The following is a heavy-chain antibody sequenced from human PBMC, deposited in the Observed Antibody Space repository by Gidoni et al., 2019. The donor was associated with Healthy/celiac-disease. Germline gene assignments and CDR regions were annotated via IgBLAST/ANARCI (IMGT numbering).Heavy chain of an antibody. V-gene: IGHV4-39*01. D-gene: IGHD2-15*01. Sequence: QLQLQESGPGLVKASETLSLTCTVPGGSISSSSNYWGWIRQPPGKGLEWIGNIFKSGSTYYNPSLKSRVTISVDTSKNQFSLKLSSVTAADTAVYYCARSGWDISRNWFDSWGQGTLVTVSS. CDR3: ARSGWDISRNWFDS. CDR2: IFKSGST. CDR1: GGSISSSSNY. J-gene: IGHJ5*01.